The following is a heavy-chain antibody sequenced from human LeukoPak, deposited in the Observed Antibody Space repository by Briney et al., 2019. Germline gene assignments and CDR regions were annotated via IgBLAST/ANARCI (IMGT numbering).Heavy chain of an antibody. CDR2: ISGSGGST. V-gene: IGHV3-23*01. J-gene: IGHJ5*02. CDR1: GFTFSSYA. Sequence: GGSLRLSCAASGFTFSSYAMSWVRQAPGKGLEWVSAISGSGGSTYYADSVKGRFTISRDNSKNTLYLQMNSLRAEDTAVYYCAEAAEHYYSPGEWFDPWGQGTLVTVSS. D-gene: IGHD3-10*01. CDR3: AEAAEHYYSPGEWFDP.